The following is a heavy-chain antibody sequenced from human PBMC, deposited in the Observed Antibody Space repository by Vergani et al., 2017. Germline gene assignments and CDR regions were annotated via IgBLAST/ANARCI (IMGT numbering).Heavy chain of an antibody. CDR1: GFTFSSYS. CDR3: ARDPGDLWFGYYYGMDV. J-gene: IGHJ6*02. CDR2: ISSSSSYI. Sequence: EVQLVESGGGLVQPGGSLRLSCSASGFTFSSYSMNWVRQAPGKGLEWVSSISSSSSYIYYADSVKGRFTISRDNAKNSLYLQMNSLRAEDTAVYYCARDPGDLWFGYYYGMDVWGQGTTVTVSS. D-gene: IGHD3-10*01. V-gene: IGHV3-21*01.